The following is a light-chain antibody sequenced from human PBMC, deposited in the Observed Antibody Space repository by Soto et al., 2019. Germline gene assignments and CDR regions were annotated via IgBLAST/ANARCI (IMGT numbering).Light chain of an antibody. CDR1: QSVSSY. V-gene: IGKV3-20*01. CDR2: DAS. Sequence: DIVLTQSPATLSLSPGERTTLSCRASQSVSSYLAWYQQKPGQAPRLLIYDASNRATGIPDRFSGSGSGTDFTLTISRLEPEDFAVYYCQQYGSSPTFGQGTMVDIK. J-gene: IGKJ1*01. CDR3: QQYGSSPT.